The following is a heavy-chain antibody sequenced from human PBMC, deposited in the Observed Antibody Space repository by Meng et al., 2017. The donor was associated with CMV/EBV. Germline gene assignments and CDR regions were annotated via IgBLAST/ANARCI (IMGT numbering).Heavy chain of an antibody. J-gene: IGHJ4*02. D-gene: IGHD2-2*01. V-gene: IGHV1-69*05. Sequence: SVKVSCKASGGTFSSYAISWVRQAPGQGLEWMGGIIPIFGTANYAQKFQGRVTITTDESTSTVYMELSSLRSEDTAVYYCARSGVVVPAARTKNLDYWGQGTLVTVSS. CDR1: GGTFSSYA. CDR3: ARSGVVVPAARTKNLDY. CDR2: IIPIFGTA.